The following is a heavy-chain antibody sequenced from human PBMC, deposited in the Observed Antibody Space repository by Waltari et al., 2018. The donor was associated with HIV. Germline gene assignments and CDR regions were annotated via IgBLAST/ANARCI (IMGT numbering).Heavy chain of an antibody. D-gene: IGHD3-22*01. CDR1: GYSISSGYS. Sequence: QVQLQESGPGLVKPSETLSLTCTVSGYSISSGYSWGWIRQPPGKGLEWIGSIYHSGSTYYNPSLKSRVTISVDTSKNQFSLKLSSVTAADTAVYYCALAKYYYDSKSAFDIWGQGTMVTVSS. J-gene: IGHJ3*02. V-gene: IGHV4-38-2*02. CDR2: IYHSGST. CDR3: ALAKYYYDSKSAFDI.